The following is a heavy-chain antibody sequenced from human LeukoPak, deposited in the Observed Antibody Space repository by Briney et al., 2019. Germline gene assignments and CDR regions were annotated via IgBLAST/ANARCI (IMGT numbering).Heavy chain of an antibody. CDR3: ARANERWFGPAPSSY. J-gene: IGHJ4*02. CDR2: ISTTGSSI. Sequence: GGSLRLSCAASGFTFSSYEMNWVRQAPGKGLEWVSYISTTGSSIYYADSVKGRFTISRDNVKNLLYLQMNSLRAEDTAVYYCARANERWFGPAPSSYWGQGTLVTVSS. V-gene: IGHV3-48*03. CDR1: GFTFSSYE. D-gene: IGHD3-10*01.